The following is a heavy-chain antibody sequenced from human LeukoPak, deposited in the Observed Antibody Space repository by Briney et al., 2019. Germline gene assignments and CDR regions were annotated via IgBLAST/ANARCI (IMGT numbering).Heavy chain of an antibody. CDR3: VPPH. Sequence: GGSLRLSCAASGFSFSIYWMIWVREAPGKGLEWVANIKADGSGKYYVDSVKGRFTISRDNATNSLYLEMNSLRVDDTAVYYCVPPHWGQGIVVTVSS. J-gene: IGHJ4*02. CDR2: IKADGSGK. CDR1: GFSFSIYW. V-gene: IGHV3-7*01.